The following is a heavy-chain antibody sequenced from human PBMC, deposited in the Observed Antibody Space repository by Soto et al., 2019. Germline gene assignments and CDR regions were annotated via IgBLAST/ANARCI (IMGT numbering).Heavy chain of an antibody. Sequence: SETLSLTCTVSNDSINTQYRTWIRQPPGKGLEWIGYIYYSGSPNYNPSLKSRVTILEDSSKTHFSLRLNSVTAADTAVYYCARQHYYDSSGYYTWNWGQGTLVTVSS. D-gene: IGHD3-22*01. CDR2: IYYSGSP. J-gene: IGHJ4*02. CDR3: ARQHYYDSSGYYTWN. CDR1: NDSINTQY. V-gene: IGHV4-59*08.